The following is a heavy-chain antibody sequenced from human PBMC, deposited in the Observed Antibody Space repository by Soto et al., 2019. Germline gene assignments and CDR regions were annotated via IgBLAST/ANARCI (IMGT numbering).Heavy chain of an antibody. CDR1: GFTFSSYA. CDR2: ISGSGGST. Sequence: LRLSCAASGFTFSSYAMSWVRQAPGKGLEWVSAISGSGGSTYYADSVKGRFTISRDNSKNTLYLQMNSLRAEDTAVYYCAKAPKGVYGMDVWDQGTTVTVSS. CDR3: AKAPKGVYGMDV. J-gene: IGHJ6*02. V-gene: IGHV3-23*01.